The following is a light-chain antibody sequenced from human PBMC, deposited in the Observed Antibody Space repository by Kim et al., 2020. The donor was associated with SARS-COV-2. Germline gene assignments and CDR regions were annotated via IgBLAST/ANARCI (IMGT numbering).Light chain of an antibody. J-gene: IGKJ1*01. CDR3: QQYGSSPRT. V-gene: IGKV3-20*01. CDR2: GAS. CDR1: QSVSSGY. Sequence: EIVLTQSPGTLSLSPGERATLSCRASQSVSSGYLAWSQQKPGQAPRLLIYGASSRASGIPDRFSGSGSGTDFTLTISRLGPEDFAVYYCQQYGSSPRTCGQGNKVDIK.